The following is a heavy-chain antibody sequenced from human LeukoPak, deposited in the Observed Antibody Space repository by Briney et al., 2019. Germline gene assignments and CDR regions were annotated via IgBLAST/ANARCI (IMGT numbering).Heavy chain of an antibody. V-gene: IGHV3-21*01. J-gene: IGHJ3*02. CDR3: ARGRAVYSDSRGYYPDAFDI. CDR2: ISSRSNYI. Sequence: GGSLTLSCAASGFTFSSYNMNWVRQAPGKGLEWVSSISSRSNYIYLADSLKGRFIISSANAKNSLYLQMTSLPADDSAMYYCARGRAVYSDSRGYYPDAFDIWGQGRMVTVSS. D-gene: IGHD3-22*01. CDR1: GFTFSSYN.